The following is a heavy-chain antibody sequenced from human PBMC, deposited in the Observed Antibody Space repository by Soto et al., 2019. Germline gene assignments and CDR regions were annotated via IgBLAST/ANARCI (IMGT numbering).Heavy chain of an antibody. Sequence: QVQLVQSAAEMKKPGASVKVSCKASGYTFTSYAIHWVRQAPGQRLEWMGWMNAGNGNTKYSQKFQGRVTISRDTSAGTAYMELSSLMSEDTAVYYCAKDFDYYYYAMDVWGQGTTVTVSS. CDR3: AKDFDYYYYAMDV. CDR1: GYTFTSYA. J-gene: IGHJ6*02. CDR2: MNAGNGNT. D-gene: IGHD3-3*01. V-gene: IGHV1-3*01.